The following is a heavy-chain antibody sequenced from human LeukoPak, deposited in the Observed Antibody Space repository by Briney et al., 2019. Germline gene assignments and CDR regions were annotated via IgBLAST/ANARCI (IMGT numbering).Heavy chain of an antibody. V-gene: IGHV1-18*01. CDR3: AREGVTTTDLGYYMDV. D-gene: IGHD4-17*01. CDR1: GYTFTSYG. Sequence: ASVKVSCKASGYTFTSYGFSWVRQAPGQGLEWMGWISAHNGNTNYAQNLQGRVTMTTDTSTSTAYMELRSLRSDDTAVYYCAREGVTTTDLGYYMDVWGKGTTVTVSS. J-gene: IGHJ6*03. CDR2: ISAHNGNT.